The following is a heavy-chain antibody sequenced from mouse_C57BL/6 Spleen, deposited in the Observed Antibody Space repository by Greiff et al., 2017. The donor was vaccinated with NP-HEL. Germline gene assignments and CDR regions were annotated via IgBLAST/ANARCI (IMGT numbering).Heavy chain of an antibody. CDR1: GFTFSDYG. CDR2: ISSGSSTI. V-gene: IGHV5-17*01. Sequence: DVQLVESGGGLVKPGGSLKLSCAASGFTFSDYGMHWVRQAPEKGLEWVAYISSGSSTIYYADTVTGRFTISRDNAKNTLFLQMTSLRSEDTAMYYCATAPTGTGYFDVWGTGTTVTVSS. CDR3: ATAPTGTGYFDV. D-gene: IGHD4-1*02. J-gene: IGHJ1*03.